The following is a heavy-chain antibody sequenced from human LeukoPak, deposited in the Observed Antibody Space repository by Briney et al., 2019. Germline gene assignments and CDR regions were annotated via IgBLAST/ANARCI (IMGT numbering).Heavy chain of an antibody. CDR1: GGSISSSSYY. Sequence: SETLSLTCTVSGGSISSSSYYWGWIRQPPGKGLEWIGSIYYSGGTYYNPSLKSRVTISVDTSKNQFSLKLSSVTAADTAVYYCARHLYCSSTSCPNWFDPWGQGTLVTVSS. D-gene: IGHD2-2*01. V-gene: IGHV4-39*01. CDR2: IYYSGGT. CDR3: ARHLYCSSTSCPNWFDP. J-gene: IGHJ5*02.